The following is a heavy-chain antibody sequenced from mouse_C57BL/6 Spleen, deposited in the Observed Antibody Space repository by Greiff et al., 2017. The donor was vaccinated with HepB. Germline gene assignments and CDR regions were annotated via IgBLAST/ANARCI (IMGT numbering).Heavy chain of an antibody. CDR3: ARHDPPLYDGYHKFAY. V-gene: IGHV5-6*01. Sequence: EVKLMESGGDLVKPGGSLKLSCAASGFTFSSYGMSWVRQTPDKRLEWVATISSGGSYTYYPDSVKGRFTISRDNAKNTLYLQMSSLKSEDTAMYYCARHDPPLYDGYHKFAYWGQGTLVTVSA. CDR1: GFTFSSYG. J-gene: IGHJ3*01. CDR2: ISSGGSYT. D-gene: IGHD2-3*01.